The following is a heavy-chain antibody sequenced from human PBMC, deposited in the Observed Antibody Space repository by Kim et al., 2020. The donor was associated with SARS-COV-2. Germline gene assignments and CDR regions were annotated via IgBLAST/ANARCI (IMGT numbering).Heavy chain of an antibody. CDR2: IYYSGST. Sequence: SETLSLTCTVSGGSISSSSYYWGWIRQPPGKGLEWIGSIYYSGSTYYNPSLKSRVTISVDTSKNQFSLKLSSVTAADTAVYYCARRLSSNGQRWFDPWGQGTLVTVSS. D-gene: IGHD6-19*01. J-gene: IGHJ5*02. CDR1: GGSISSSSYY. V-gene: IGHV4-39*01. CDR3: ARRLSSNGQRWFDP.